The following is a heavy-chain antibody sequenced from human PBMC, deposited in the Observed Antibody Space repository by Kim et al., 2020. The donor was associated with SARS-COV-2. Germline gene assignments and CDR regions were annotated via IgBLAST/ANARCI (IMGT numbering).Heavy chain of an antibody. Sequence: SETLSLTCTVSGGSISSSSYYWGWIRQPPGKGLEWIGSIYYSGSTYYNPSLKSRVTISVDTSKNQFSLKLSSVTAADTAVYYCARVLSNSQLPSHNYYYYGMDVCGQGTTVTVSS. V-gene: IGHV4-39*07. CDR1: GGSISSSSYY. CDR2: IYYSGST. CDR3: ARVLSNSQLPSHNYYYYGMDV. J-gene: IGHJ6*02. D-gene: IGHD2-2*01.